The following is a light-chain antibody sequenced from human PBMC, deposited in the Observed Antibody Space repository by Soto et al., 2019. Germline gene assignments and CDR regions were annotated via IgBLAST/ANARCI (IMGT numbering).Light chain of an antibody. CDR1: QSISNN. Sequence: EVLMTQSPATLPVSPGERATLSCRASQSISNNLAWYQRNPGQAPRLLIYGASTRATGIPARFSGSGSGTEFTLTISSLQSEDFAVYFCQQYDNWPLTFGGGTRVEVK. CDR3: QQYDNWPLT. CDR2: GAS. J-gene: IGKJ4*01. V-gene: IGKV3-15*01.